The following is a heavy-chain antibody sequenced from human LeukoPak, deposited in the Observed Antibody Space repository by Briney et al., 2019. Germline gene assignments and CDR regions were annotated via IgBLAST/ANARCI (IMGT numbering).Heavy chain of an antibody. CDR3: ARGRRPSVERQYTGGWYYFDY. V-gene: IGHV4-34*01. CDR2: INHSGSA. Sequence: PSETLSVNSAVYGESFSGYYWSRIRPSPDKGREWIGQINHSGSAAYNPSLKSRLTISVGSSKNQFSLELASVTAADTAVYYCARGRRPSVERQYTGGWYYFDYWGQGTLVTVSS. J-gene: IGHJ4*02. CDR1: GESFSGYY. D-gene: IGHD6-19*01.